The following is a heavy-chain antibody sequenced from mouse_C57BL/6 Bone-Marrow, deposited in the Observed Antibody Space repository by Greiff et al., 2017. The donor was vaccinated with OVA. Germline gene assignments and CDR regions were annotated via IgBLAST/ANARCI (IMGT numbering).Heavy chain of an antibody. D-gene: IGHD2-5*01. CDR1: GYAFTNYL. CDR3: ARFLTYYTNTGFAY. J-gene: IGHJ3*01. CDR2: INPGSGGT. Sequence: QVQLQQSGAELVRPGTSVKVSCKASGYAFTNYLIEWVKQRPGQGLEWIGVINPGSGGTNYNEKFKGKATLTADKSSSTAYMQLSSLTSEDSAVYFCARFLTYYTNTGFAYWGQGTLVTVSA. V-gene: IGHV1-54*01.